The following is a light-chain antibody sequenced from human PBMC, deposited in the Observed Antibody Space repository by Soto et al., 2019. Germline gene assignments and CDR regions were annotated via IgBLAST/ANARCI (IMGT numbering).Light chain of an antibody. V-gene: IGKV3-20*01. J-gene: IGKJ2*01. CDR2: GSS. CDR3: QQYGSSPSSYT. CDR1: QSVSSSY. Sequence: EIVLTQSPGTLSLSPGERATLSCRASQSVSSSYLAWYQQKPGPAPRLLIYGSSGRATGIPDRFSGSGSGTDFTLTISRLEPEDFAVYYCQQYGSSPSSYTFGQGTKLEIK.